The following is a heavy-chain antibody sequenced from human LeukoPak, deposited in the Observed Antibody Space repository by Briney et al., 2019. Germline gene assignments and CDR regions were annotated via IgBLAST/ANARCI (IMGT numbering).Heavy chain of an antibody. Sequence: GESLKISCKGSGYSFSTYWIGWVRQMPGKGLEWMGIIYPDDSDTRYSPSFQGQVTISADKSISTAYLQWSSLKASDTAMYYCARHHCSSTSCSFAFDIWGQGTMVTVSS. CDR2: IYPDDSDT. J-gene: IGHJ3*02. V-gene: IGHV5-51*01. D-gene: IGHD2-2*01. CDR1: GYSFSTYW. CDR3: ARHHCSSTSCSFAFDI.